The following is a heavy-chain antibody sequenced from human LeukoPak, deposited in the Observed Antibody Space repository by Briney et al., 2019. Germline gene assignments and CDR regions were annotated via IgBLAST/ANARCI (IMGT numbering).Heavy chain of an antibody. J-gene: IGHJ4*02. D-gene: IGHD3-10*01. CDR2: IDSDGSNT. V-gene: IGHV3-74*01. CDR1: GFTFSDYW. Sequence: GGSLRLSCAASGFTFSDYWMHWVRQAPGKGLVWVSRIDSDGSNTAYADSVKGRFTISRDNAKNTLYLLMNSLRAEDTAVYYCAKTFGRGPQEDYWGQGTLVTVSS. CDR3: AKTFGRGPQEDY.